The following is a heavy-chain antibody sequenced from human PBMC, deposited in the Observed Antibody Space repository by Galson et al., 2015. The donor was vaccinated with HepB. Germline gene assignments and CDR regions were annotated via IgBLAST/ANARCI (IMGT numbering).Heavy chain of an antibody. CDR3: ARARGYSYGSPYFDY. J-gene: IGHJ4*02. CDR1: GFTVSSNY. CDR2: IYSGGST. D-gene: IGHD5-18*01. Sequence: SLRLSCAASGFTVSSNYMSWVRQAPGKGLEWVSVIYSGGSTYYADSVKGRFTISRHNSKNTLYLQMNSLRAEDTAVYYCARARGYSYGSPYFDYWGQGTLVTVSS. V-gene: IGHV3-53*04.